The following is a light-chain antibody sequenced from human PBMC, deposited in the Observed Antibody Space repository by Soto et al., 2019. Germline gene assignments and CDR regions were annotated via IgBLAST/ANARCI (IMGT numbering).Light chain of an antibody. CDR1: QSVSSY. CDR3: QQRSNWPLT. CDR2: DAS. J-gene: IGKJ4*01. V-gene: IGKV3-11*01. Sequence: EIVLTQSPATLSLSPGERATLSCRASQSVSSYLAWYQQRPAQAPRLLIHDASNRATGIPARFGGSGSGTDFTLTINSLEPEDFAVYYCQQRSNWPLTFGGGTRVEIK.